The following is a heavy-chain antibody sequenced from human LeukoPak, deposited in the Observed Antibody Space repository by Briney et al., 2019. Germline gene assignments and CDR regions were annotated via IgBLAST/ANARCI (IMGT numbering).Heavy chain of an antibody. CDR3: ARDVRIVVVPNQDAFDI. J-gene: IGHJ3*02. Sequence: ASVKVSCKASGYTFTSYGITWVRQAPGQGLEWMGWISAYNGNTNYAQKLQCRVTMTTDTSTSTAYMELRSLRSDDTAVYYCARDVRIVVVPNQDAFDIWGQGTMVTVSS. D-gene: IGHD2-2*01. CDR1: GYTFTSYG. CDR2: ISAYNGNT. V-gene: IGHV1-18*01.